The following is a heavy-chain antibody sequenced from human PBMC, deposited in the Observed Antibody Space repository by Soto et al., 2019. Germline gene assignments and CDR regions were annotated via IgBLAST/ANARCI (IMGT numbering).Heavy chain of an antibody. Sequence: HPGGSLRLSCAASGFTFSTFAMSWVRQTPGKRLEWVSSISGTGASTYYADSVKGRFAISRDNYKSTLYPEMNNLRVEDTAVFYCTKDDRRDSYNSHSDHWGQGTLVTVSS. CDR3: TKDDRRDSYNSHSDH. CDR1: GFTFSTFA. D-gene: IGHD1-1*01. V-gene: IGHV3-23*01. CDR2: ISGTGAST. J-gene: IGHJ4*02.